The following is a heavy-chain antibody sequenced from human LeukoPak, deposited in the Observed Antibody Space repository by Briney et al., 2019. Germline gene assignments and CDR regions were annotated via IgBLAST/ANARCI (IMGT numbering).Heavy chain of an antibody. D-gene: IGHD4-17*01. J-gene: IGHJ5*01. CDR2: IYNSGST. Sequence: SETLSLTCIVSGGSISSGGYYWSWIRQHPGKGLEWIGYIYNSGSTYYNPSLKSRITISIDTSKNQFSLKLSSVTAADTAVYYCARAPTGYWFDFWGQGTLITVSS. V-gene: IGHV4-31*03. CDR3: ARAPTGYWFDF. CDR1: GGSISSGGYY.